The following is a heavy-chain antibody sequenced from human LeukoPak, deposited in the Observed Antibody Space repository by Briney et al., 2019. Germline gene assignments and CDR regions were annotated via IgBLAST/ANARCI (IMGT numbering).Heavy chain of an antibody. D-gene: IGHD1-26*01. CDR1: GYTFTGFY. CDR2: INPNSGAT. Sequence: ASVKVSCKASGYTFTGFYMHWVRQAPGQGLEWMGWINPNSGATNYAQKFQGRVTMTRDTSITTAYMELGSLRFDDTAVYYCARDNSVGETAWWFDPWGQGTLVTVSS. CDR3: ARDNSVGETAWWFDP. V-gene: IGHV1-2*02. J-gene: IGHJ5*02.